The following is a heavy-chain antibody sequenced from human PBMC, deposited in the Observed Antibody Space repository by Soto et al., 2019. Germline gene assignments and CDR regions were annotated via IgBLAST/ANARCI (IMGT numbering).Heavy chain of an antibody. J-gene: IGHJ4*02. D-gene: IGHD3-22*01. CDR1: GFTFSSYG. V-gene: IGHV3-30*18. CDR3: AKSYDSSGYCPNFDY. CDR2: ISYDGSNK. Sequence: QVQLVESGGGMVQPGRSLRLSCAASGFTFSSYGMHWVRQAPGKGLEWVAVISYDGSNKYYADSVKGRFTISRDNSKNTLYLQMNSLRAEDTAVYYCAKSYDSSGYCPNFDYWGQGTLVTVSS.